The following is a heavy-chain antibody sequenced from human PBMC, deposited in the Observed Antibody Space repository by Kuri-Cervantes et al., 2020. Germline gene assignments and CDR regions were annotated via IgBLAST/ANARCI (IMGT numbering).Heavy chain of an antibody. CDR3: ARGYRAMVRGVIGY. V-gene: IGHV4-39*07. CDR1: GGSISSSSYY. CDR2: IYYSGST. J-gene: IGHJ4*02. D-gene: IGHD3-10*01. Sequence: SETLSLTCTVSGGSISSSSYYWGWIRQPPGKGLEWIGSIYYSGSTYYNPSLKSRVIISVDTSKNQFSLKLSSVTVADTAVYYCARGYRAMVRGVIGYWGQGTLVTVSS.